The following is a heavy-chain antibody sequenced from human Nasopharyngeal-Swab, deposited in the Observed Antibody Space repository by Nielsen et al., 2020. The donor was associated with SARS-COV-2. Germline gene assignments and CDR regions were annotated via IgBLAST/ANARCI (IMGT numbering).Heavy chain of an antibody. CDR3: ARDGPGIAAAGTTYYYYYMDV. D-gene: IGHD6-13*01. CDR2: IYYSGST. J-gene: IGHJ6*03. Sequence: LRLSCTVSGGSISSYYWSWIRQPPGKGLEWIGYIYYSGSTNYNPSLKSRVTISVDTSKNHFSLKLSSVTAADTAVYYCARDGPGIAAAGTTYYYYYMDVWGKGTTVTVSS. CDR1: GGSISSYY. V-gene: IGHV4-59*01.